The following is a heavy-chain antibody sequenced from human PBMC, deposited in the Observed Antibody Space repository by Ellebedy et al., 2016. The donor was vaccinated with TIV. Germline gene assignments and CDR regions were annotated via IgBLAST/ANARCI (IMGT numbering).Heavy chain of an antibody. CDR1: GGSIGSYY. J-gene: IGHJ4*02. Sequence: MPSETLSLTCTVSGGSIGSYYWSWIRQPPGKGLEWIGHIYHRGITNDNPSLKSRVTISLDTSKNQFSLTLTSVTSVDTAVYYCARHFGWGSPSYLDHWGQGILVTVSS. CDR2: IYHRGIT. D-gene: IGHD3-3*01. CDR3: ARHFGWGSPSYLDH. V-gene: IGHV4-59*01.